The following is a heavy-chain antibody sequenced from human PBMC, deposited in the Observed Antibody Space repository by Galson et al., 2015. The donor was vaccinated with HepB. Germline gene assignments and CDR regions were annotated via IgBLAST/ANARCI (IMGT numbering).Heavy chain of an antibody. CDR3: ASESPSVGITMIIVVSTNHDAFDI. Sequence: ASGYTFTGYYMHWVRQAPGQGLEWTGWINPNRGGTNYAQKFQGRVTMTRDTSISTAYMELSRLRSDDTAVYYCASESPSVGITMIIVVSTNHDAFDISVQGTMVTVSS. V-gene: IGHV1-2*02. CDR2: INPNRGGT. D-gene: IGHD3-22*01. CDR1: GYTFTGYY. J-gene: IGHJ3*02.